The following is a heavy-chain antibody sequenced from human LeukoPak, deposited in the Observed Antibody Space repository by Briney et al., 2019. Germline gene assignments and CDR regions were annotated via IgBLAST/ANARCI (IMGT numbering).Heavy chain of an antibody. CDR1: GYTFIDYF. CDR2: IDPKSGVT. CDR3: AKEKWPVRDAGSDY. V-gene: IGHV1-2*02. D-gene: IGHD6-19*01. Sequence: GASVKVSCKASGYTFIDYFIHWVRQAPGQGLEWMGWIDPKSGVTLCAQNFQGRITMTRDTANNTVYMELSSPRTDDTAVFFCAKEKWPVRDAGSDYWGQGTLVTVSS. J-gene: IGHJ4*02.